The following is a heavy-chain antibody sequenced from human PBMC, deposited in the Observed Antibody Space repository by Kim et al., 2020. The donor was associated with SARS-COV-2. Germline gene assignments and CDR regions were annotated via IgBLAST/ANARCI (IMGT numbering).Heavy chain of an antibody. CDR3: ARGAKMKNKKPLLLPFDY. Sequence: SETLSLTCAVYGGSFSGYYWSWIRQPPGKGLEWIGEINHSGSTNYNPSLKSRVTISVDTSKNQFSLKLSSVTAADTARNYCARGAKMKNKKPLLLPFDY. D-gene: IGHD1-26*01. CDR1: GGSFSGYY. J-gene: IGHJ4*01. V-gene: IGHV4-34*01. CDR2: INHSGST.